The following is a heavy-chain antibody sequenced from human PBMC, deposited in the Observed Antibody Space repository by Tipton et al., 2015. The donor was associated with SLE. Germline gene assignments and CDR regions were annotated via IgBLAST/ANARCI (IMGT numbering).Heavy chain of an antibody. CDR2: IRSNTYGATT. Sequence: SLRLSCISSGFTFGDYAMSWVRQAPGKGLEWVGFIRSNTYGATTEYAASVQGRFTISRDDSKNSVSLQMNSLGTEDTALYYCTRGDVGSLPSYGMDVWGQGTTVTVSS. J-gene: IGHJ6*02. V-gene: IGHV3-49*04. D-gene: IGHD6-13*01. CDR1: GFTFGDYA. CDR3: TRGDVGSLPSYGMDV.